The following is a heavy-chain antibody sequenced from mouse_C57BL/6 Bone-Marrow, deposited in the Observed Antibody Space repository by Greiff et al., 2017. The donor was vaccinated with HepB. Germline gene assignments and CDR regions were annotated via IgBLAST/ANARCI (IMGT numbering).Heavy chain of an antibody. J-gene: IGHJ2*01. CDR2: FYPGSGSI. D-gene: IGHD1-1*01. V-gene: IGHV1-62-2*01. Sequence: QVQLQQSGAELVKPGASVKLSCKASGYTFTEYTIHWVKQRSGQGVEWIGWFYPGSGSIKDNEKFKDKATLTADKSSSTVYMELSRLTSEDSAVYFWSRHERDYYGSTYYFDYWGQGTTLTVSS. CDR3: SRHERDYYGSTYYFDY. CDR1: GYTFTEYT.